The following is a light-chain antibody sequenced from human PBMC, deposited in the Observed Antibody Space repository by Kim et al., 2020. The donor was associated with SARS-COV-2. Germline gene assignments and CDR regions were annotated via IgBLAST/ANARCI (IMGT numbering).Light chain of an antibody. CDR3: QTWGTGIVV. V-gene: IGLV4-69*01. J-gene: IGLJ2*01. Sequence: QPVLTQSPSASASLGASVKLTCTLSSGHSSYAIAWHQQQPEKGPRFLMKLNSAGSHSKGDGITDRFSGSSSGAERYLTISSLQSEDEADYYCQTWGTGIVVFGGGTQLTVL. CDR1: SGHSSYA. CDR2: LNSAGSH.